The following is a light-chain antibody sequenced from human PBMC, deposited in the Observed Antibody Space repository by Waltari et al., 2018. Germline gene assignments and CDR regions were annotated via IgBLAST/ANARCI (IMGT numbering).Light chain of an antibody. CDR3: CSYAGSATWV. V-gene: IGLV2-23*01. CDR1: SSDVGSYNL. CDR2: EGS. Sequence: QSALTQPASVSGSPGQSITISCTGTSSDVGSYNLVSWYQQHPGKAPKVMIYEGSKRPSGVSNRCSGSKSGNTASLTSSGLQAEDEADYYCCSYAGSATWVFGGGTKLTVL. J-gene: IGLJ2*01.